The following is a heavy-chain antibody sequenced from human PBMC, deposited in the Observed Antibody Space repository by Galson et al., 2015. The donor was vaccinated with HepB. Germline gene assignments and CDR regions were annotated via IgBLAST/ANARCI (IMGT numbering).Heavy chain of an antibody. J-gene: IGHJ4*02. CDR1: GFTFSNYA. Sequence: SLRLSCAASGFTFSNYAMSWVRQAPGKGLECVSAISGSGGSTNYADSVKGRLTISRDNSKNTLYLQINSLRAEDTAVYYCATFRRTVTTDFDYWGQGTLVTVSS. CDR2: ISGSGGST. V-gene: IGHV3-23*01. CDR3: ATFRRTVTTDFDY. D-gene: IGHD4-17*01.